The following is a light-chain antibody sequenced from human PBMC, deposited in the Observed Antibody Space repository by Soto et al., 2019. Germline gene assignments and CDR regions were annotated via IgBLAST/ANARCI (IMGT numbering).Light chain of an antibody. CDR2: DVN. V-gene: IGLV2-11*01. J-gene: IGLJ2*01. CDR3: SSYAGSNNVV. CDR1: SSDVGGYNY. Sequence: QSVLTQPRSVSGSPGQSVTISCTGTSSDVGGYNYVSWYQHHPGKAPKLMIYDVNKRPSGVPDRFSGSKSGNTASLTISGLQADDEADYYCSSYAGSNNVVFGGGTKLTVL.